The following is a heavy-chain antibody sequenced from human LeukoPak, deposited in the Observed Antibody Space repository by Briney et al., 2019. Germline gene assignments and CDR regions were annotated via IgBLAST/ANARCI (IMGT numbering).Heavy chain of an antibody. Sequence: GGSLRLSCAASGFTFSSYAMSWVRQAPGKGLEWVSAISASGGSTYYADSVKGRFTISRDISKNTLYLQMNSLRAEDTAVYYCAKDPREGSYYFDYWGQGTLVTVSS. D-gene: IGHD1-26*01. V-gene: IGHV3-23*01. CDR2: ISASGGST. J-gene: IGHJ4*02. CDR3: AKDPREGSYYFDY. CDR1: GFTFSSYA.